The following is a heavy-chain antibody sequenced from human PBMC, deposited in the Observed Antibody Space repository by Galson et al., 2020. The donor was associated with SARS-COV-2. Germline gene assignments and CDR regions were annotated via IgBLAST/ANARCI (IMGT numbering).Heavy chain of an antibody. J-gene: IGHJ4*02. CDR2: ISGSGGST. CDR3: AKSGGITIFGVVINRSYYFDY. D-gene: IGHD3-3*01. V-gene: IGHV3-23*01. CDR1: GFTFSSYA. Sequence: GGSLRLSCAASGFTFSSYAMSWVRQAPGKGLEWVSAISGSGGSTYYADSVKGRFTISRDNSKNTLYLQMNSLRAEDTAVYYCAKSGGITIFGVVINRSYYFDYWGQGTLVTVSS.